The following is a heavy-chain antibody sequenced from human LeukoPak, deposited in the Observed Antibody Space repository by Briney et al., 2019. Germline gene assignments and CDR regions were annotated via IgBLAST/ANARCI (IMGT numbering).Heavy chain of an antibody. Sequence: GGTLRLSCAASGFTFSSYGMSWVRQAPGKGPEWVSAVSGSGGSTYYADSVKGRFTISRDNSKNTLYLQMNSLRAEDTAVYYCAKDHPGYFDWLPLDYWGQGTLVTVSS. CDR3: AKDHPGYFDWLPLDY. V-gene: IGHV3-23*01. J-gene: IGHJ4*02. CDR2: VSGSGGST. D-gene: IGHD3-9*01. CDR1: GFTFSSYG.